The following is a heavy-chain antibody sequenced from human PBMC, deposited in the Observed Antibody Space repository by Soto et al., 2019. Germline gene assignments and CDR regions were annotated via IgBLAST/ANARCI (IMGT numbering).Heavy chain of an antibody. J-gene: IGHJ4*02. CDR3: AREGALRYPRNHIDY. V-gene: IGHV1-18*01. CDR1: GYTFTSYG. D-gene: IGHD3-9*01. Sequence: QVQLVQSGAEVKKPGASVKVSCKASGYTFTSYGISWVRQAPGQGLEWMGWISAYNGNTNYAQKLQGRGTMTTDTSTSTADRELRSLRSDDTAVYYCAREGALRYPRNHIDYWGQGTLVTVSS. CDR2: ISAYNGNT.